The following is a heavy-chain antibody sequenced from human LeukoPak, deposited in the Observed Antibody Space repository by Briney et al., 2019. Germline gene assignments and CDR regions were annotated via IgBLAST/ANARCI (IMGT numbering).Heavy chain of an antibody. Sequence: PGGSLRLSCAASGFTFSTSWMDWVRQAPGKGLEWVANIKQDGSETYYVDSAKGRFTISRDNAKNCLYLQMASLRVDESAIYYCAKSLDSWGEGTLVTVSS. V-gene: IGHV3-7*01. CDR3: AKSLDS. CDR2: IKQDGSET. CDR1: GFTFSTSW. J-gene: IGHJ4*02.